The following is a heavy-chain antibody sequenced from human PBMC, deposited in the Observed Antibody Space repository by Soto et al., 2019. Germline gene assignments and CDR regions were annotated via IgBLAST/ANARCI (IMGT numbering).Heavy chain of an antibody. V-gene: IGHV4-61*08. CDR2: INKSGST. CDR3: ARDRWGDSSSWYYYYYGMDV. CDR1: GGSISSGGYY. J-gene: IGHJ6*02. Sequence: SETLSLTCTVSGGSISSGGYYWSWIRQAPGKGREWIGYINKSGSTYYNPSLKSRVTISVDTSKNQFSLKLSSVTAADTAVYYCARDRWGDSSSWYYYYYGMDVWGQGTTVTVSS. D-gene: IGHD6-13*01.